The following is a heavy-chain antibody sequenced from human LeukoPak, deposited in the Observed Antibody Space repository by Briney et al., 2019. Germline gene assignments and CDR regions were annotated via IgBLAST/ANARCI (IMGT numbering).Heavy chain of an antibody. V-gene: IGHV4-34*01. Sequence: PSETLSLTCAVSGGSFGLYSWSWICQPPGKGLEWIAEIHHSGSKNYNPSLKSRVDISRDTSKNQFSLKLSSVTAADTAVYYCAREQREGIVVVPAAIPGAFDIWGQGTMVTVSS. D-gene: IGHD2-2*01. CDR1: GGSFGLYS. CDR3: AREQREGIVVVPAAIPGAFDI. CDR2: IHHSGSK. J-gene: IGHJ3*02.